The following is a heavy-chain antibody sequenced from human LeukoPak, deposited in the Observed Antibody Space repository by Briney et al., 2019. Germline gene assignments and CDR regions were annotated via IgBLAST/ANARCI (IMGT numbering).Heavy chain of an antibody. Sequence: SETLSLTCTVSGGSISSYYWSWIRQPQGKGLEWIGYIYYSGSTNYNPSLKSRVTISVDTSKNQFSLKLSSVTAADTAVYYCAGGLVVPAAMVGFDPWGQGTLVTVSS. CDR3: AGGLVVPAAMVGFDP. CDR1: GGSISSYY. J-gene: IGHJ5*02. CDR2: IYYSGST. V-gene: IGHV4-59*01. D-gene: IGHD2-2*01.